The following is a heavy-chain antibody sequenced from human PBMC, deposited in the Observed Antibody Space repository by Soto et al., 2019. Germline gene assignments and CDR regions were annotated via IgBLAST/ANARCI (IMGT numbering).Heavy chain of an antibody. V-gene: IGHV1-69*17. CDR2: ITPIFNIP. CDR1: GATPGSYA. D-gene: IGHD3-10*01. CDR3: AKARGYGSGRNNHYYGMDV. J-gene: IGHJ6*02. Sequence: QVHLVQSGSEVRKPGSSGKVPCRDSGATPGSYAITWWRWPPEQGFEWMGGITPIFNIPDYAQKFQGRVSITADKATSTAYMELSNLRPEDTAIYYCAKARGYGSGRNNHYYGMDVWGQGTTVTVSS.